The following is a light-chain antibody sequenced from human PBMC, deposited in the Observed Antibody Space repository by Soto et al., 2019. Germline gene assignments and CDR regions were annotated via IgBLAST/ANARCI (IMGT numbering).Light chain of an antibody. J-gene: IGKJ1*01. CDR1: QSVSSNY. CDR3: QQHGSSPQT. Sequence: EIVLTQSPCTLSLSPGERATLSCRASQSVSSNYLAWYQQKPGQAPRLLIYGASSRATGIPDRFSGSGSGTDFTLTISRLEPEDFAVYYCQQHGSSPQTFGQGTKVDI. V-gene: IGKV3-20*01. CDR2: GAS.